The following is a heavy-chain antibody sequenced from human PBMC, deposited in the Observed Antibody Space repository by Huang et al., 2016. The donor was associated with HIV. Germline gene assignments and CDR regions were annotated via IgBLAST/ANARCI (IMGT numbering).Heavy chain of an antibody. CDR1: GGSIRSDKYY. Sequence: QLQLQESGPGLVKPSETLSLTCTVSGGSIRSDKYYWGWIRQPPGKGLEWIGSIYYSGSTDYNPSLKGRVTITVDTSKNQFSLKMRSVTAADTAVYYCARLPGSITMIRGVITDPYWGQGTLVTVSS. D-gene: IGHD3-10*01. CDR2: IYYSGST. CDR3: ARLPGSITMIRGVITDPY. V-gene: IGHV4-39*01. J-gene: IGHJ4*02.